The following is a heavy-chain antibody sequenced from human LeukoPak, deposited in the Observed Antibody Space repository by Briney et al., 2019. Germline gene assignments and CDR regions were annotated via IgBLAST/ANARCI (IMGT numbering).Heavy chain of an antibody. CDR3: AKGVYSSSWDGFDI. CDR2: ISSNGVNT. Sequence: GGSLRLSCAASGFTFCTYAMSWVRQAPGKGLAWVSTISSNGVNTYYADSVKGRFTISRDKSKNTLYLQMNSLRAEDTALYYCAKGVYSSSWDGFDIWGQGTTVTVSS. V-gene: IGHV3-23*01. D-gene: IGHD6-13*01. J-gene: IGHJ3*02. CDR1: GFTFCTYA.